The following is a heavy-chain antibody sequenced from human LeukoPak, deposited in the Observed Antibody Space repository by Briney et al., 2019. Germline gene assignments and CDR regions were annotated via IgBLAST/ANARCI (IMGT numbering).Heavy chain of an antibody. V-gene: IGHV4-39*01. CDR2: IYYRGST. Sequence: SETLTLTCTLCGDLLRRRSYQWPWVRQPPGKGLEWIGSIYYRGSTYYNPSLKGRVTISVDTSKNQFSLKLTSVTAADTAVYYCASPAEPSISAISGMGCWGQGTLVTVSS. J-gene: IGHJ4*02. CDR3: ASPAEPSISAISGMGC. D-gene: IGHD6-6*01. CDR1: GDLLRRRSYQ.